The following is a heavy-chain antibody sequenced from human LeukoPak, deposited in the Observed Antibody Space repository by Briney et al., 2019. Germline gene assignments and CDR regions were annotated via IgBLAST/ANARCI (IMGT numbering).Heavy chain of an antibody. CDR2: INPNSGGT. D-gene: IGHD6-6*01. CDR3: ARGLAARVFDYYYYMDV. Sequence: ASVKVSCKASGYTFTGYYMHWVRQAPGQGLEWMGWINPNSGGTNYAQKFQGRVTMTRDTSISTAYMELSRLRSEDTAVYYCARGLAARVFDYYYYMDVWGKGTTVTVSS. V-gene: IGHV1-2*02. CDR1: GYTFTGYY. J-gene: IGHJ6*03.